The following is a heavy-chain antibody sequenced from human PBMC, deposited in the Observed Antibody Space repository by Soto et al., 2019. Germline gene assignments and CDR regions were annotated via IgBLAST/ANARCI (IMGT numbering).Heavy chain of an antibody. CDR1: GGTLGGYA. D-gene: IGHD6-6*01. V-gene: IGHV3-64*01. Sequence: GGSLRLSWAAAGGTLGGYAMDWVRQAPGKGLEYVSGISSNGVGTYYANSVQGRFTISRDNSKNTVYLQMGSLRPEDMAVYYCARRARPAFYYMDVWGKGTTVTVSS. CDR2: ISSNGVGT. J-gene: IGHJ6*03. CDR3: ARRARPAFYYMDV.